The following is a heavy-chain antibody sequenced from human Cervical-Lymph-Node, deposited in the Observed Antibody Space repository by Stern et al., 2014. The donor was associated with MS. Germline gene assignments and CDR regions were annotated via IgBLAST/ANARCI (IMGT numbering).Heavy chain of an antibody. Sequence: EVQLVESGAEVKKPGESLTISCEVSGYRFTNNWIGWVRQMPGKGLEWMGIIYPGDSETRYSPSFQGQVTIFVDKSNTTTYLQWSSLKASDTAIYYCARRGHGYMGIDYWGQGTLVTVSS. J-gene: IGHJ4*02. V-gene: IGHV5-51*03. CDR3: ARRGHGYMGIDY. CDR1: GYRFTNNW. CDR2: IYPGDSET. D-gene: IGHD1-1*01.